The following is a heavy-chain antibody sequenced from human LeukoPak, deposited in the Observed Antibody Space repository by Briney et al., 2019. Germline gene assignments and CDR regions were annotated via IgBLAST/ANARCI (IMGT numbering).Heavy chain of an antibody. J-gene: IGHJ5*02. CDR1: GYTFTSYY. CDR3: ARDNSAEDPAWWLDP. D-gene: IGHD1-14*01. CDR2: INPSVGST. V-gene: IGHV1-46*01. Sequence: AAGNVSCKASGYTFTSYYMHWVRQAPGQGLEWMGIINPSVGSTSYAQKFQVRVTMTRDMSTSTDYLELSSQRSEDTAVYYCARDNSAEDPAWWLDPWGQGTLVTVSS.